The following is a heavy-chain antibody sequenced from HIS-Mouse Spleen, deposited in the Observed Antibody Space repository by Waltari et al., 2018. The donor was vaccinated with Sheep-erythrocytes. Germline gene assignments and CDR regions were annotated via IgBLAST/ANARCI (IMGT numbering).Heavy chain of an antibody. CDR1: VFTFSSYG. CDR2: ISYDGNNK. Sequence: QVQLVESGGGVVQPGRSLRLSCAASVFTFSSYGMHWVRQAPGKGLEWGGVISYDGNNKYYADSVKGRFTISRDNSKNTLYLQMNSLRAEDTAVYYCAKVRTVNYWYFDLWGRGTLVTVSS. CDR3: AKVRTVNYWYFDL. J-gene: IGHJ2*01. D-gene: IGHD1-1*01. V-gene: IGHV3-30*18.